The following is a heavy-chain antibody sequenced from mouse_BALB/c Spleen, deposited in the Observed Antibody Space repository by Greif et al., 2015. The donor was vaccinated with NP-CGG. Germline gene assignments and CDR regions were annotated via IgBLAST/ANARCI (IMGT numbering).Heavy chain of an antibody. Sequence: EVKLMESGGGLVKPGGSLKLSCAASGFTFSSYAMSWVRQTPEKRLEWVATISSGGSYTYYPDSVKGRFTISRDNAKNTLYLQMSSLRSEDTAMYYCARHDGYGFAYWGQGTLVTVSA. D-gene: IGHD2-3*01. CDR2: ISSGGSYT. CDR1: GFTFSSYA. V-gene: IGHV5-9-3*01. J-gene: IGHJ3*01. CDR3: ARHDGYGFAY.